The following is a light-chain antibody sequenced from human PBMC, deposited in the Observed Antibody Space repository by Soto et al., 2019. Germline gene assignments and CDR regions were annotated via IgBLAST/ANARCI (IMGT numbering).Light chain of an antibody. CDR2: EVR. Sequence: QSALTQPASVSGSPGQSITISCTGTTSDVGGYDYVSWYQQHPGKAPKLLIFEVRNRPSGVSSRFAGSGSANSASLIISGLQAEDEADYYCSSFTTSSTYVFGTGTKVTVL. V-gene: IGLV2-14*01. CDR1: TSDVGGYDY. CDR3: SSFTTSSTYV. J-gene: IGLJ1*01.